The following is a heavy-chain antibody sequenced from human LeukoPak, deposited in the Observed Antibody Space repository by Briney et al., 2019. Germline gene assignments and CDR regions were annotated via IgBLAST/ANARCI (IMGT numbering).Heavy chain of an antibody. Sequence: ASVKVSCKVSGYTFTSYYMHWVRQAPGQGLEWMGIINPSGGSTSYAQKFQGRVTMTRDTSTSTVYMELSSLRSEDTAVYYCARVVDDSSGYYELGADYWGQGTLVTVSS. V-gene: IGHV1-46*01. J-gene: IGHJ4*02. CDR3: ARVVDDSSGYYELGADY. D-gene: IGHD3-22*01. CDR2: INPSGGST. CDR1: GYTFTSYY.